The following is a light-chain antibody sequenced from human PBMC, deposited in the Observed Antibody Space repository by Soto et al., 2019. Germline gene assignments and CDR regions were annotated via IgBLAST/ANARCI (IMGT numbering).Light chain of an antibody. CDR1: QTVNGY. Sequence: EIVLTQSPATLSLSPGERATLSCRASQTVNGYLAWYQHKLGQAPRLLIYDTSNRATGVPARFSGSGSGTDFTLTISSIEPEDSAVYYCQQRYGWPSFGQGTKLEIK. CDR2: DTS. CDR3: QQRYGWPS. J-gene: IGKJ2*01. V-gene: IGKV3-11*01.